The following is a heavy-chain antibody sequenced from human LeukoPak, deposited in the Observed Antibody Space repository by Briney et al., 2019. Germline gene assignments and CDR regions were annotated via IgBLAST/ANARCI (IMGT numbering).Heavy chain of an antibody. V-gene: IGHV3-74*01. CDR2: INSDGGGA. CDR1: GITFGNNW. Sequence: GGSLRLSCAASGITFGNNWMHWVRQGPGKGLVRISRINSDGGGAIYADSVKGRFTVSRDNAKNTLYLQMNSLRAEDTAVYYCARDVPHNWFDTWGQGTLVAVSS. J-gene: IGHJ5*02. CDR3: ARDVPHNWFDT.